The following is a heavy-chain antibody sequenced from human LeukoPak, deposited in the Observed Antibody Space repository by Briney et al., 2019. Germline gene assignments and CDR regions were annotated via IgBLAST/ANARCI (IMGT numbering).Heavy chain of an antibody. V-gene: IGHV4-4*02. CDR2: VHLDGRT. CDR3: AREGGFYRPLDY. Sequence: GSLRLSCAASGLTFTSFAMSWVRQAPGKGLEWIGEVHLDGRTNYNPSLKSRLIMSVDLPENHISLKLTSVTAADTAVYYCAREGGFYRPLDYSGQGTLVTVSS. D-gene: IGHD3-3*01. CDR1: GLTFTSFAM. J-gene: IGHJ4*02.